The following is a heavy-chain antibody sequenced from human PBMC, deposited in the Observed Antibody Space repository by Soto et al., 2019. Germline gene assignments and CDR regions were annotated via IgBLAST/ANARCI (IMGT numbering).Heavy chain of an antibody. Sequence: GGSLRLSCAASGFTFSSYSMNWVRQAPGKGLEWVSSISSSSSYIYYADSVKGRFTISRDNAKNSPYLQMNSLRAEDTAVYYCARAGSSGWYARNWFDPWGQGTLVTVSS. V-gene: IGHV3-21*01. CDR3: ARAGSSGWYARNWFDP. J-gene: IGHJ5*02. CDR1: GFTFSSYS. CDR2: ISSSSSYI. D-gene: IGHD6-19*01.